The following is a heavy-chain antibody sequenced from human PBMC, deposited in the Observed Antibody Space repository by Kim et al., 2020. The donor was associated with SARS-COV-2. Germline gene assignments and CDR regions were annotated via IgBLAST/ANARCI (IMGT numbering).Heavy chain of an antibody. Sequence: GGSLRLSCAASGFTFSSYSMNWVRQAPGKGLEWVSSISSSSSYIYYADSVKGRFTISRDNAKNSLYLQMNSLRAEDTAVYYCARGRYGGSYYYYYGMDVWGQGTTVTVSS. CDR1: GFTFSSYS. CDR3: ARGRYGGSYYYYYGMDV. V-gene: IGHV3-21*01. CDR2: ISSSSSYI. J-gene: IGHJ6*02. D-gene: IGHD1-26*01.